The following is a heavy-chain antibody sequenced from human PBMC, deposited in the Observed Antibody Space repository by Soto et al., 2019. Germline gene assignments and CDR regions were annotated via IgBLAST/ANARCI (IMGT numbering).Heavy chain of an antibody. V-gene: IGHV1-69*12. CDR1: GGTFSSYA. D-gene: IGHD5-18*01. Sequence: QVQLVQSGAEVKKPGSSVKVSCKASGGTFSSYAISWVRQAPGQGLEWMGGIIPIFGTANYAQKFQGRVTITADESTSTAYMGLSGLRSEETAVDYCAGGGGPQLWPGGAYWGQGTLVTVSS. J-gene: IGHJ4*02. CDR2: IIPIFGTA. CDR3: AGGGGPQLWPGGAY.